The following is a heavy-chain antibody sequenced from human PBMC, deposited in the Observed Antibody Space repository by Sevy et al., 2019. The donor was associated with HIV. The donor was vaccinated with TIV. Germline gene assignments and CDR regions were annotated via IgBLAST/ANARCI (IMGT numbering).Heavy chain of an antibody. CDR2: IWYDGSNK. CDR3: VRDDNDFWSGYYASENYYYGMDV. J-gene: IGHJ6*02. Sequence: GGSLRLSCAASGFTFSSYAIHWFRQAPGKGLEWVAVIWYDGSNKYYADSVKGRFTISRDNSKNTLHLQMKSLRAEDTAVYYCVRDDNDFWSGYYASENYYYGMDVWGQGTSVTVSS. D-gene: IGHD3-3*01. V-gene: IGHV3-33*01. CDR1: GFTFSSYA.